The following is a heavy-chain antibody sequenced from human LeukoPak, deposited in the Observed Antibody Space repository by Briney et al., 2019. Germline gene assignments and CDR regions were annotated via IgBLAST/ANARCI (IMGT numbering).Heavy chain of an antibody. Sequence: SETLSLTCTVSGGSISSSSYYWGWIRQPPGKGLEWIGSIYYSGSTYYNPSLKSRVTISVDTSKNQFSLKLSSVTAADTAVYYCASIPRVTMVRGLNNEPSWGQGTLASVSS. CDR3: ASIPRVTMVRGLNNEPS. V-gene: IGHV4-39*01. CDR1: GGSISSSSYY. D-gene: IGHD3-10*01. CDR2: IYYSGST. J-gene: IGHJ5*02.